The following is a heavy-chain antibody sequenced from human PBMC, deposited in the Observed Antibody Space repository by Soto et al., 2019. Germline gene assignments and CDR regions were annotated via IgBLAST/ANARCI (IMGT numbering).Heavy chain of an antibody. CDR1: GGSFSGYY. J-gene: IGHJ6*03. V-gene: IGHV4-34*01. CDR2: INHSGTT. Sequence: SETLSLTCAVYGGSFSGYYWSWIRQPPGKGLEWIGEINHSGTTNYKSSLKSRVTMSVDTSKSHFSLSLNSVTAADTAVYFCARSLYYHSYMDVWGKRTTVTVSS. CDR3: ARSLYYHSYMDV.